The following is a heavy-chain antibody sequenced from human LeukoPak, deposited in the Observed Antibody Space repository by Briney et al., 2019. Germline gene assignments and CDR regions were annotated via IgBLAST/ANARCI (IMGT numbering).Heavy chain of an antibody. CDR2: IDNDERRT. CDR1: GFTFSNYW. V-gene: IGHV3-74*01. Sequence: GGSLRLSCAASGFTFSNYWMYWVRQAPGKGLVWVSHIDNDERRTTYADSGKGRFTISRDNAKNSLYLQMNSLRAEDTAVYYCAREGYYAGLDVWGQGTTVTVSS. D-gene: IGHD3-16*01. CDR3: AREGYYAGLDV. J-gene: IGHJ6*02.